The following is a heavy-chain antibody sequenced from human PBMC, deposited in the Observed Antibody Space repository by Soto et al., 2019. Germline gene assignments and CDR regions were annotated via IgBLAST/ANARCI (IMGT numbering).Heavy chain of an antibody. J-gene: IGHJ4*02. Sequence: VGCLRLSCAASGFTFSSYSMNWVRQAPGKGLEWVSYISSSSSTIYYADSVKGRFTISRDNAKNSLYLQMNSLRAEDTAVYYCARDSGYSYGPLDYWGQGTLVTVS. V-gene: IGHV3-48*01. D-gene: IGHD5-18*01. CDR2: ISSSSSTI. CDR3: ARDSGYSYGPLDY. CDR1: GFTFSSYS.